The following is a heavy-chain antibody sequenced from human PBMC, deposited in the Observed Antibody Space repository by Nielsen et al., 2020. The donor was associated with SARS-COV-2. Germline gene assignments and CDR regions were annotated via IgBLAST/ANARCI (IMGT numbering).Heavy chain of an antibody. CDR2: INWNGENT. CDR3: ARGGLQIYYGMDV. CDR1: GFKFDDYG. J-gene: IGHJ6*02. D-gene: IGHD4-11*01. V-gene: IGHV3-20*04. Sequence: RGSLRLSCAASGFKFDDYGMSWVRQAPGKGLEWVSDINWNGENTGYADSVKGRFTISRDNAKNSLYLQMNSLRVEDTAFYYCARGGLQIYYGMDVWGQGTMVTVSS.